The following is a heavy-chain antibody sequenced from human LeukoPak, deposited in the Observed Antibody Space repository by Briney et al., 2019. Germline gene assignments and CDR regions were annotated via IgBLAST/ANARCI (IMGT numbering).Heavy chain of an antibody. V-gene: IGHV4-4*02. CDR3: ASHRVSDAFDA. J-gene: IGHJ3*01. CDR2: VYHSGTT. CDR1: GASISSSNR. D-gene: IGHD6-13*01. Sequence: PSGTLSLTCAVSGASISSSNRWSWVRQPPGKGLEWIGEVYHSGTTNNNPSLKSRVTISVDKSKNQFSLKLSSVTAADTAVYYCASHRVSDAFDAWGRGTMVTVSS.